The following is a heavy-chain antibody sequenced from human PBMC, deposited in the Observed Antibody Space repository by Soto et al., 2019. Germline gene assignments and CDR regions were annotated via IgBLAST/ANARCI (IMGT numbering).Heavy chain of an antibody. CDR2: IKQDGSEK. CDR3: ARDQEFRLGTFDY. J-gene: IGHJ4*02. Sequence: EVQLVESGGGLVQPGGSLRLSCAASGFTFSSYWMSWVRQAPGKGLEWVASIKQDGSEKYYVDSVKGRFTISRDNAKNSLYLQMNSLRAEDTAVYYCARDQEFRLGTFDYWGQGTLVTVSS. CDR1: GFTFSSYW. D-gene: IGHD3-16*01. V-gene: IGHV3-7*01.